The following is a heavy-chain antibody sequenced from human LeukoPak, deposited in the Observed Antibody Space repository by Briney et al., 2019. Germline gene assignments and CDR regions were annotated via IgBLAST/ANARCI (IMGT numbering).Heavy chain of an antibody. CDR2: IYYSGVP. CDR1: GGSLSFSTFY. Sequence: SEALSLTCTVSGGSLSFSTFYWAWIRQSPGKGLEWIGSIYYSGVPYYNPSLQSRLTVSVDTSKNQFSLHLTSVTAADTAVYFCARTGTTGWYPHGGQGTLVTVSS. V-gene: IGHV4-39*01. J-gene: IGHJ4*02. D-gene: IGHD6-19*01. CDR3: ARTGTTGWYPH.